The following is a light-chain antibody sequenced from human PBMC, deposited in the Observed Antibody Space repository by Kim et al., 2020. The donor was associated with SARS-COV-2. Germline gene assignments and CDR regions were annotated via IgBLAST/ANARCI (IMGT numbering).Light chain of an antibody. Sequence: EIVLTQSPGTLSLSPGERATLSCRASQSVASNHLALFQQKPGQAPMFLIYGTSSRATGIRDRFSASESGTDFTLTISRLEPEDFGVYYCQQYERSPYTFGRGTKLEI. V-gene: IGKV3-20*01. CDR3: QQYERSPYT. CDR1: QSVASNH. CDR2: GTS. J-gene: IGKJ2*01.